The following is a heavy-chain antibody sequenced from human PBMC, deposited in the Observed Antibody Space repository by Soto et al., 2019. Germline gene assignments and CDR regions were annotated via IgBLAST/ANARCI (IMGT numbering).Heavy chain of an antibody. Sequence: LSLTCTVSGGSISGHYWSWIRHTAGKGLELIGRIYSTGATSYNPSLNSRASMSIDTSKNQISLNLTSVTAADTAMYYCARTRVRALTAGESDPWGQGTLVTVSS. CDR2: IYSTGAT. D-gene: IGHD5-18*01. V-gene: IGHV4-4*07. CDR3: ARTRVRALTAGESDP. CDR1: GGSISGHY. J-gene: IGHJ5*02.